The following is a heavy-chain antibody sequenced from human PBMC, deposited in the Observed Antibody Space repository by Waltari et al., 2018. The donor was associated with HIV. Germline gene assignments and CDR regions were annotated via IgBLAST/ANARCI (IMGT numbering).Heavy chain of an antibody. V-gene: IGHV3-7*01. CDR2: IKQDGSEK. CDR1: GFTFRSYG. D-gene: IGHD3-10*01. CDR3: ARIGGSYGY. J-gene: IGHJ4*02. Sequence: EVQLAGSGGCSVQHGGSLSRPPVGLGFTFRSYGVRWVRRAPGEGLEWVANIKQDGSEKNYVDSVKGRFTISRDNAKNSLYLQMNSLRAEDTAVYYCARIGGSYGYWGQGTLVTVSS.